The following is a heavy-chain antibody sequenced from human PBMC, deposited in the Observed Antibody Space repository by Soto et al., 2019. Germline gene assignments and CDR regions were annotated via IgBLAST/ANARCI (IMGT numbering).Heavy chain of an antibody. Sequence: EVQLWESGGCLVQPGGSLRLSCGASGFTFSGYAMTWVRQAPGKGLEWVSTIGGGGGTTYYADSVKGRFTISRANSKNTLYLQMNSLRGDDTAIYYCAKDSPVINWYYYMDVWGKGTTVIVSS. J-gene: IGHJ6*03. CDR3: AKDSPVINWYYYMDV. CDR1: GFTFSGYA. CDR2: IGGGGGTT. V-gene: IGHV3-23*01. D-gene: IGHD4-4*01.